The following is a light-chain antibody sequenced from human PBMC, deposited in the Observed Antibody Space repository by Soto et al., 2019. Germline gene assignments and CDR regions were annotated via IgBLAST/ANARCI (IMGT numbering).Light chain of an antibody. CDR3: HQRQSWPRT. CDR2: GAS. J-gene: IGKJ1*01. CDR1: QSVSHN. V-gene: IGKV3-15*01. Sequence: EIVMTQSPATLSVSPGEGATLSCRASQSVSHNLAWYQQKPGQAPRLLIYGASTRATGIPTRFSGSGSGTEFTLTISDVEPEDFAVYYCHQRQSWPRTFGQGTTVDI.